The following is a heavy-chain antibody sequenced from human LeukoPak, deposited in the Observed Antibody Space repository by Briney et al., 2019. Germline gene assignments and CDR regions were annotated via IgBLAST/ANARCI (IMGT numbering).Heavy chain of an antibody. CDR3: ARDAWGYCSSTSCSVAFDI. V-gene: IGHV3-21*01. CDR2: ISSSSSYI. CDR1: GLTFSSYS. J-gene: IGHJ3*02. Sequence: GGSLRLSCAASGLTFSSYSMNWVRQAPGKGLEWVSSISSSSSYIYYADSVKGRFTISRDNAKNSLYLQMNSLRAEDTAVYYCARDAWGYCSSTSCSVAFDIWGQGTMVTVSS. D-gene: IGHD2-2*01.